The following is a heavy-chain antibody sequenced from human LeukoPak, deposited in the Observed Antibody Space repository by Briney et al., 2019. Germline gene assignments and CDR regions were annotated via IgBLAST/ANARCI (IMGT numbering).Heavy chain of an antibody. CDR2: IYYSGST. Sequence: SETLSLTCAVYGGSFSGYYWSWIRQSPGKGLEWIGSIYYSGSTYYNPSLKSRVTISIDTSKNQFSLKLNSVTAADTAVYYCARDRYCSGRSCYGPPDYWGQGVLVTVSS. V-gene: IGHV4-34*01. J-gene: IGHJ4*02. D-gene: IGHD2-15*01. CDR1: GGSFSGYY. CDR3: ARDRYCSGRSCYGPPDY.